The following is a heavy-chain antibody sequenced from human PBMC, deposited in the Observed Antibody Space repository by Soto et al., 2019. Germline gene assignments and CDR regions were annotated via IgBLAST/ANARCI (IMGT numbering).Heavy chain of an antibody. D-gene: IGHD3-9*01. V-gene: IGHV4-30-2*01. CDR2: IYHSGST. CDR3: ARDRRPHYDILTGYYGGGAFDI. CDR1: GGSISSGGYS. Sequence: QLQLQESGSGLVKPSQTLSLTCAVSGGSISSGGYSWSWIRQPPGKGLEWIGYIYHSGSTYYNPSLKSRVTISVDRSKNQFSLKLSSVTAADTAVYYCARDRRPHYDILTGYYGGGAFDIWGQGTMVTVSS. J-gene: IGHJ3*02.